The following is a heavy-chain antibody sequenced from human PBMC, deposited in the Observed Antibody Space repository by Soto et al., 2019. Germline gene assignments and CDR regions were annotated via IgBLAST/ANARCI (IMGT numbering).Heavy chain of an antibody. CDR2: INPSGGST. CDR1: GYTFTNHY. J-gene: IGHJ4*02. D-gene: IGHD6-19*01. Sequence: QLQLVQSGAEVRKPGASVKVSCKATGYTFTNHYMHWVRQAPGQGLEWMGIINPSGGSTSYSQKFQGRVTMTRDTSTSTVYMELSSLRSEDTAVYYCARQKTGYSSGWYEVYYWGQGTLVTVSS. CDR3: ARQKTGYSSGWYEVYY. V-gene: IGHV1-46*03.